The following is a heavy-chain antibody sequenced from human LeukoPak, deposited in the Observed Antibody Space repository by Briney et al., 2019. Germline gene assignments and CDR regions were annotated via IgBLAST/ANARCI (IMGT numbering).Heavy chain of an antibody. CDR3: ARDQGENWFDP. D-gene: IGHD3-16*01. Sequence: ASVKVSCKASGYTFINYYLHWVRQAPGQGLEWMGIINPRGGSTSYAQKFQGRVTMTRDTSTSTVYMELSSLRSEDTAVYYCARDQGENWFDPWGQGTPVTVSS. J-gene: IGHJ5*02. CDR2: INPRGGST. V-gene: IGHV1-46*01. CDR1: GYTFINYY.